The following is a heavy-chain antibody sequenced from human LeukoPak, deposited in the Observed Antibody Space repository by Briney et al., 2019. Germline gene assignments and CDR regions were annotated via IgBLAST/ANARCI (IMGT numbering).Heavy chain of an antibody. V-gene: IGHV1-69*04. J-gene: IGHJ3*02. CDR1: GGTFSSYA. CDR2: IIPILGIA. D-gene: IGHD6-13*01. Sequence: ASVKVSCKASGGTFSSYAISWVRQAPGQGLEWMGRIIPILGIANYAQKFQGRVTITADKSTSTAYMELSSLRSEDTAVYYCARERRQPDAFDIWGQGTMVTVSS. CDR3: ARERRQPDAFDI.